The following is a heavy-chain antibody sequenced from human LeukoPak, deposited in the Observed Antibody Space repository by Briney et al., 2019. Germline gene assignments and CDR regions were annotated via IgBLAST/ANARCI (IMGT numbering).Heavy chain of an antibody. J-gene: IGHJ4*02. Sequence: SETLSLTCTVSGGSISSGGYYWSWIRQHPGKGLEWIGYIYYSGSTYYNPSLKSRVTISVDTSKNQFSLKLSSVTAADTAVYYCVRGEYYYGSGSYSHWGQGTLVTVSS. CDR3: VRGEYYYGSGSYSH. V-gene: IGHV4-31*03. CDR2: IYYSGST. CDR1: GGSISSGGYY. D-gene: IGHD3-10*01.